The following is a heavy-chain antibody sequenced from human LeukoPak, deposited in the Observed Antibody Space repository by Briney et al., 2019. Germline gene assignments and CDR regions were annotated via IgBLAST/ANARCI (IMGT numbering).Heavy chain of an antibody. D-gene: IGHD3-10*01. J-gene: IGHJ4*02. CDR1: GFTVSSNY. V-gene: IGHV3-53*01. CDR3: ARAVPHITMVRGVIITEGNYFDY. CDR2: IYSGGST. Sequence: GGSLSLSCAASGFTVSSNYMSWVRQAPGKGLEWVSVIYSGGSTYYADSVKGRFTISRDNAKNSLYLQMNSLRAEDTAVYYCARAVPHITMVRGVIITEGNYFDYWGQGTLVTVSS.